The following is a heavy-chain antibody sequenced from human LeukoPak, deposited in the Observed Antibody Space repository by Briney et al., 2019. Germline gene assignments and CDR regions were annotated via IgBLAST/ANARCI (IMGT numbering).Heavy chain of an antibody. D-gene: IGHD3-3*01. J-gene: IGHJ6*03. CDR1: GGSISSSSYY. CDR2: IYYSGST. V-gene: IGHV4-39*01. Sequence: PSETLSLTCTVSGGSISSSSYYWGWIRQPPGKGLEWIGSIYYSGSTYYTPSLKSRVIISVDTSKNQFSLKLSSVTAADTAVYYCARLAYYDFWSGYYTHYYYMDVWGKGTTVTVSS. CDR3: ARLAYYDFWSGYYTHYYYMDV.